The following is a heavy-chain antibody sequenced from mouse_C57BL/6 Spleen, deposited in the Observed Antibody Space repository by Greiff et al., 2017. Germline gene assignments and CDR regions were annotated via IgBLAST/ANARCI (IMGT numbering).Heavy chain of an antibody. J-gene: IGHJ3*01. V-gene: IGHV1-55*01. CDR1: GYTFTSYW. Sequence: VQLQQPGAELVQPGASVKMSCKASGYTFTSYWITWVKQRPGQGLEWIGDIYPGSGSTNYNEKFKSKATLTVDTSSSPAYMQLSSLTSEDSAVYYCARGDDGYYWFAYWGQGTLVTVSA. CDR3: ARGDDGYYWFAY. CDR2: IYPGSGST. D-gene: IGHD2-3*01.